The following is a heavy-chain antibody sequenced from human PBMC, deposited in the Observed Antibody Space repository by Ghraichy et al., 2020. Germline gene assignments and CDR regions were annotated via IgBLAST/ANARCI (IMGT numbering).Heavy chain of an antibody. CDR3: ARAQLLHEEFDY. J-gene: IGHJ4*02. CDR2: IYYSGST. D-gene: IGHD2-2*01. V-gene: IGHV4-59*01. CDR1: GGSISSYY. Sequence: SETLSLTCTVSGGSISSYYWSWIRQPPGKGLEWIGYIYYSGSTNYNPSLKSRVTISVDTSKNQFSLKLSSVTAADTAVYYCARAQLLHEEFDYWGQGTLVTVSS.